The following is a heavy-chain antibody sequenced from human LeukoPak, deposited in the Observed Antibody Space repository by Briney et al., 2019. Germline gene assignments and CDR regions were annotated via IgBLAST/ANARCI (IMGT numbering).Heavy chain of an antibody. V-gene: IGHV1-69*02. J-gene: IGHJ6*02. Sequence: AVKVSFQSPGGTFSSYTFSWVRPAPGQGLEWVGRIIPILGIANYAQKFQGRVTITADKSTSTAYMELSSLRSEDTAVYYCARTHVDTAPRGYYYYGMDVWGQGTTVTVSS. CDR2: IIPILGIA. CDR3: ARTHVDTAPRGYYYYGMDV. CDR1: GGTFSSYT. D-gene: IGHD5-18*01.